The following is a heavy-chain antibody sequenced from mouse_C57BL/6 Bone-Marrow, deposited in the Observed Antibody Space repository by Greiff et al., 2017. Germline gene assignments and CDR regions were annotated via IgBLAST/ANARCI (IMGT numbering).Heavy chain of an antibody. CDR1: GYTFTSYG. D-gene: IGHD1-1*01. CDR2: IYPRSGNT. CDR3: ARSYYYGSSYGYFDV. Sequence: VQLQESGAELARPGASVKLSCKASGYTFTSYGISWVKQRPGQGLEWIGEIYPRSGNTYYNEKFKGKATLTADKSSSTAYMELRSLTSEDSAVYFCARSYYYGSSYGYFDVWGTGTTVTVSS. J-gene: IGHJ1*03. V-gene: IGHV1-81*01.